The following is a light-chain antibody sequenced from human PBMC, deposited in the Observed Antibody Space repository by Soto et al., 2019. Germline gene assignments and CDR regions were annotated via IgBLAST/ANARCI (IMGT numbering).Light chain of an antibody. CDR1: QSVSGSY. J-gene: IGKJ3*01. CDR2: GAS. CDR3: QQYGSSLFT. V-gene: IGKV3-20*01. Sequence: ENVLTQSPGTLSLSPGERATLSCRASQSVSGSYLAWYQQKPGQAPRLLIYGASSRATGIPDRFSGSGSGTDFTLTISRLESEDFAVYYCQQYGSSLFTFGPGTKVDIK.